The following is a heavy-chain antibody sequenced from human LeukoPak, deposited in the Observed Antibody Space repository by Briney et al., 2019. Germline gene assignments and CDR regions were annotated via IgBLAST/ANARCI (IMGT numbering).Heavy chain of an antibody. V-gene: IGHV4-59*08. Sequence: SETLSLTCTVSGASISSYYWSWIRQPPGKGLEWIGYIYYSGSTNYNPSLKSRVTISVDTSKRRFSLKLSSVTAADTAVYYCARFYDYVWGTSPPDFDYWGQGILVTVSS. CDR1: GASISSYY. J-gene: IGHJ4*02. CDR3: ARFYDYVWGTSPPDFDY. CDR2: IYYSGST. D-gene: IGHD3-16*01.